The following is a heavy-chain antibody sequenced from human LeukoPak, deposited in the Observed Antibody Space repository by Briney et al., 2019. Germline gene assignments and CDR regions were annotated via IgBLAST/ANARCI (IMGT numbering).Heavy chain of an antibody. Sequence: SETLSLTCTVSGGSISSYYWNWLRQPPGKGLEWIGSIYYSGSTHYNPSLKSRVTISIDTSKNQFSPKLSSVTAADTALYYCARHAWWGLVPAGFDYWGQGTLVTVSS. D-gene: IGHD2-2*01. CDR3: ARHAWWGLVPAGFDY. J-gene: IGHJ4*02. CDR2: IYYSGST. V-gene: IGHV4-59*05. CDR1: GGSISSYY.